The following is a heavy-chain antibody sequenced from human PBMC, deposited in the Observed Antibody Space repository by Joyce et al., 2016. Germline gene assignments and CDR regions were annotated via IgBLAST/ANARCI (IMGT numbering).Heavy chain of an antibody. V-gene: IGHV3-53*01. CDR1: GFTVYNNY. Sequence: EVQLVESGGGLIQPGGSLRLSCAASGFTVYNNYMALVRQAPGKGLEWVSIFTSIGTTYYVDPVKVLFTISRYKSKNPLYLQMNSLRADDTGVYYCARGPSGTATIQGGQGTLVTVSS. J-gene: IGHJ4*02. CDR2: FTSIGTT. D-gene: IGHD3-10*01. CDR3: ARGPSGTATIQ.